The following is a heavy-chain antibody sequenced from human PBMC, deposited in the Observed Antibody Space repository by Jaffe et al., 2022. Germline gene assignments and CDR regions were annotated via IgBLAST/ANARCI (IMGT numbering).Heavy chain of an antibody. CDR1: GGSISSGRYY. Sequence: QVQLQESGPGLVKPSQTLSLTCTVSGGSISSGRYYWSWIRQPAGKGLEWIGRIYTSGSTNYNPSLKSRVTISVDTSKNQFSLKLSSVTAADTAVYYCARRGRGPWFDPWGQGTLVTVSS. D-gene: IGHD3-10*01. V-gene: IGHV4-61*02. CDR2: IYTSGST. CDR3: ARRGRGPWFDP. J-gene: IGHJ5*02.